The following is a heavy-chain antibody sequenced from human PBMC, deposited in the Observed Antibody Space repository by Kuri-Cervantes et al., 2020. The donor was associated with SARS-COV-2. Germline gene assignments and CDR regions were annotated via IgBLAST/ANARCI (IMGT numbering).Heavy chain of an antibody. CDR2: TNAGNGNT. D-gene: IGHD1-26*01. CDR1: GYTFTSYA. Sequence: ASVKVSCKASGYTFTSYAMHWVRQAPGQRLEWMGWTNAGNGNTKYSQKFQGRVTMTTDTSTSTAYMELRSLRSDDTAVYYCARALIVKDYYYGMDVWGQGTTVTVSS. CDR3: ARALIVKDYYYGMDV. V-gene: IGHV1-3*01. J-gene: IGHJ6*02.